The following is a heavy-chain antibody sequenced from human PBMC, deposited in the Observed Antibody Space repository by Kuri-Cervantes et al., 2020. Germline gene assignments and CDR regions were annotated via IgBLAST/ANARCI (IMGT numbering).Heavy chain of an antibody. J-gene: IGHJ4*02. V-gene: IGHV3-30-3*01. CDR1: GFTFSSYA. CDR2: ISYDGSNK. D-gene: IGHD3-9*01. CDR3: ARDQDYDILTGYYL. Sequence: GGSLRLSCAASGFTFSSYAMHWVRQAPGKGLEWVAVISYDGSNKYYADSVKGRFTISRDNAKNTLYLQMNSLRAEDTAVYYCARDQDYDILTGYYLWGQGTLVTVSS.